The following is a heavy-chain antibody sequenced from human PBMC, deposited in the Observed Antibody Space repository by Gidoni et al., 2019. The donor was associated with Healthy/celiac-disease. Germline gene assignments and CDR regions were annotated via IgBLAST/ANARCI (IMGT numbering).Heavy chain of an antibody. CDR3: ARVLSPADY. V-gene: IGHV3-7*03. J-gene: IGHJ4*02. Sequence: GSEKYYVDSVKGRFTISRDNAKNSLYLQMNSLRAEDTAVYYCARVLSPADYWGQGTLVTVSS. CDR2: GSEK. D-gene: IGHD3-3*02.